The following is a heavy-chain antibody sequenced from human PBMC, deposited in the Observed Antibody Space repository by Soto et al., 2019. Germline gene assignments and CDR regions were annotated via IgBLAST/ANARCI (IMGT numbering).Heavy chain of an antibody. CDR3: TSGAYYYGSGD. Sequence: EVQLVESGGGLVQPGGSLSLSCAASGFTFSTYWMHWVRHAPGQGLVWLSRTYGDGSDISYADAVKGRFTISRDNAKNTLYLQMNSLRVEDTAVYYCTSGAYYYGSGDWGQGTLVTVSS. CDR2: TYGDGSDI. D-gene: IGHD3-10*01. J-gene: IGHJ4*02. V-gene: IGHV3-74*01. CDR1: GFTFSTYW.